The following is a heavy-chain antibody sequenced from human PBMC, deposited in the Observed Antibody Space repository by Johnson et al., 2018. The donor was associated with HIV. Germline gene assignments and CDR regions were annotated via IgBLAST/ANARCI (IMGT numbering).Heavy chain of an antibody. CDR2: ISYDGSHK. V-gene: IGHV3-30*04. Sequence: QVQLVESGGGVVQPGRSLRLSCAASGFTFSSYAMHWVRQAPGKGLEWVAVISYDGSHKYYADSVKGRFTISRDNSKNTLYLQMNSLRAEDTAVYYCAKVLWEGDAFDIWGQGTMVTVSS. CDR3: AKVLWEGDAFDI. J-gene: IGHJ3*02. D-gene: IGHD2-2*01. CDR1: GFTFSSYA.